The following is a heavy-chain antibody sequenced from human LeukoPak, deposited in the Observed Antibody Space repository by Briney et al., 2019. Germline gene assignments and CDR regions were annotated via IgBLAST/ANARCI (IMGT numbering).Heavy chain of an antibody. J-gene: IGHJ6*03. CDR3: TGPAYYYDSSESPSYYYYYYMDV. Sequence: GGSLRLSCAASGFTFSGSAMHWVRQASGKGLEWVGRIRSKANSYATAYAASVKGRFTISRDDSKNTAYLQMNSLKTEDTAVYYCTGPAYYYDSSESPSYYYYYYMDVWGKGTTVTVSS. CDR1: GFTFSGSA. V-gene: IGHV3-73*01. D-gene: IGHD3-22*01. CDR2: IRSKANSYAT.